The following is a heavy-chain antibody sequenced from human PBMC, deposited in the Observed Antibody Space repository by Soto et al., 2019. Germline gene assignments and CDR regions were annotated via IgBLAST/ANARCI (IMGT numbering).Heavy chain of an antibody. CDR2: IYYSGST. D-gene: IGHD2-2*01. V-gene: IGHV4-30-4*01. CDR3: ARLGEYYQSLDP. CDR1: GGSISSGDYY. J-gene: IGHJ5*02. Sequence: PSETLSLTCTVSGGSISSGDYYWSWIRQPPGKDLEWIGYIYYSGSTYYNPSLKSRITISVDTSKNQFSLKLSSVTAADTAVYYCARLGEYYQSLDPWGPGTLVTVSS.